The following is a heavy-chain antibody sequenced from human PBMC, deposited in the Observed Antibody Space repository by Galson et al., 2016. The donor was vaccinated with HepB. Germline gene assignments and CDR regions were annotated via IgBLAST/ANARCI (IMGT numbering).Heavy chain of an antibody. V-gene: IGHV3-23*01. CDR2: ISGSGTGT. J-gene: IGHJ4*02. CDR1: GFSFNLYA. D-gene: IGHD3-10*01. Sequence: SLRLSCAASGFSFNLYAMSWVRQAPGKGLEWVSGISGSGTGTHYADSVKGRFSISRDNSKNTLHLQMNSLTAEDTALYYCVRSRGITTARPLDYWGQGTLVIVSS. CDR3: VRSRGITTARPLDY.